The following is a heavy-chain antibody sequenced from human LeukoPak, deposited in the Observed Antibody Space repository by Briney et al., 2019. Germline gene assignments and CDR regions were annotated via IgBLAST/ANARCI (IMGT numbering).Heavy chain of an antibody. CDR1: GYTFINYF. CDR2: INPDGGRT. CDR3: ATQRGSYRWGTDFDY. D-gene: IGHD3-16*01. V-gene: IGHV1-2*06. Sequence: ASVKVSCKASGYTFINYFMHWVRQAPGQGLEWMGLINPDGGRTTYAQKFQGRVTMTRDTSISTAYMELSRLRSDDTAVYYCATQRGSYRWGTDFDYWGQGTLVTVSS. J-gene: IGHJ4*02.